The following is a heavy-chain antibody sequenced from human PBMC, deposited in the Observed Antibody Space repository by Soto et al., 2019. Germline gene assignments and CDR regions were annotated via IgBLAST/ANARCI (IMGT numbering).Heavy chain of an antibody. CDR3: AREGEGRTAYFDY. V-gene: IGHV3-21*01. CDR1: GFTFSTYY. D-gene: IGHD3-16*01. Sequence: EVQLAASGGGLVKPGGSLRLYCAASGFTFSTYYMNWVRQAPGKGLEWVSSIIESGNYMYYADSVKGRFTISRDNARNSLYLQMDRLTAEDTAVYYCAREGEGRTAYFDYWGQGALVTVSS. J-gene: IGHJ4*02. CDR2: IIESGNYM.